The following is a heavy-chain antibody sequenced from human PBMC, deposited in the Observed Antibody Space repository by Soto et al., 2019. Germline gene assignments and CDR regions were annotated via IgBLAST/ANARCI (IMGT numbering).Heavy chain of an antibody. CDR3: ARDSDVSTGYFFDS. J-gene: IGHJ4*02. Sequence: QVQLMQSGTEVKKPGASVKVSCKTSGYIFTNYAISWLRQAPGQGLEWMGWIGPYNGNTKYAQKFQDRVTKTTDTSTGAAYMELRSLRSDDTAVYYCARDSDVSTGYFFDSWGQGTLVIVSS. D-gene: IGHD3-9*01. V-gene: IGHV1-18*01. CDR1: GYIFTNYA. CDR2: IGPYNGNT.